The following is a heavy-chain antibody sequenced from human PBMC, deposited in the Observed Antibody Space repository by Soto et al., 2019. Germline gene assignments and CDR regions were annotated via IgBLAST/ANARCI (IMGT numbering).Heavy chain of an antibody. CDR3: ARVRGIPADADY. CDR1: GYTFTTSG. CDR2: ISAYNGNT. V-gene: IGHV1-18*01. Sequence: QVQLVQSGAEVRKPGASVKVSCKASGYTFTTSGISSVRQAPGQGLEWMAMISAYNGNTNYAQKFQGRVTLTTDTPTSTAYMELRSLKSDDTATYYCARVRGIPADADYWGQGSLVTVSS. J-gene: IGHJ4*02. D-gene: IGHD2-2*01.